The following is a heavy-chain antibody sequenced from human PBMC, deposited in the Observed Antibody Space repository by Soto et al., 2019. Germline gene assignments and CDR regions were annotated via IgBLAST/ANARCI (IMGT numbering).Heavy chain of an antibody. J-gene: IGHJ6*02. CDR2: IKQDGSEK. Sequence: GGSLRLSCAASGFTFSSYWMSWVRQAPGKGLEWVANIKQDGSEKYYVDSVKGRFTISRDNAKNSLYLQMNSLRAEDTAVYYCARSETIQLWLRYYYYGMDVWGQGTTVTVS. CDR1: GFTFSSYW. V-gene: IGHV3-7*05. CDR3: ARSETIQLWLRYYYYGMDV. D-gene: IGHD5-18*01.